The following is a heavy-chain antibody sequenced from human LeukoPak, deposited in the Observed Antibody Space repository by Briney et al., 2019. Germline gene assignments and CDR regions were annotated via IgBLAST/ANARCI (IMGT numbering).Heavy chain of an antibody. CDR3: AREVPYYYDSSGYYGSYFDY. Sequence: SVKVSCKASGGTFCSYAISWWRQAPGQELEWMGRIILIFGTANYEQKFQGRVTITTDESTSTAYMELSGLRSEDTAVYYCAREVPYYYDSSGYYGSYFDYWGQGTLVTVSS. J-gene: IGHJ4*02. CDR2: IILIFGTA. V-gene: IGHV1-69*05. D-gene: IGHD3-22*01. CDR1: GGTFCSYA.